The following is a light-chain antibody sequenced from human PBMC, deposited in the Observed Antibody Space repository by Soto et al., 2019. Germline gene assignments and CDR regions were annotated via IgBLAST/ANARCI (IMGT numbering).Light chain of an antibody. CDR1: SSNIGSNY. CDR3: AAWDDSLSAL. J-gene: IGLJ2*01. CDR2: RNN. Sequence: QSALTQPPSASGTPGQRVTISCSGSSSNIGSNYVYWYQQLPGTAPKLFIYRNNQRPSGVPDRFSGSKSGTSASLAISGLRSEDEADYYCAAWDDSLSALFGGGTKLTVL. V-gene: IGLV1-47*01.